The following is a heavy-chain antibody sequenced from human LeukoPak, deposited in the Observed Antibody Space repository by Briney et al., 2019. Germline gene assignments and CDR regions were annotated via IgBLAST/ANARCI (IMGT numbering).Heavy chain of an antibody. CDR2: IRSKAYGGTT. CDR3: SRRSGHSHGEAFDI. CDR1: GFTFGDYA. J-gene: IGHJ3*02. V-gene: IGHV3-49*03. D-gene: IGHD5-18*01. Sequence: PGRSLRLSCTASGFTFGDYAMSWFRQAPGKGLEWVGFIRSKAYGGTTEYAASVKGRFTISRDDSKGTAYLQMNSLKTEDTAVYYCSRRSGHSHGEAFDIWGQGTMVIVSS.